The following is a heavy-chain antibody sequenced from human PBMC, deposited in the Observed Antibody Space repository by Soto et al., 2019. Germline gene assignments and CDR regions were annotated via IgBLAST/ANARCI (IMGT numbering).Heavy chain of an antibody. J-gene: IGHJ6*02. CDR3: AREGYYSGSESYSPPRYYGMDV. CDR1: GYIFHNYG. V-gene: IGHV1-18*01. D-gene: IGHD3-10*01. Sequence: QVQLVQSGAEVKKPGASVKVSCKTSGYIFHNYGISWVRQAPGQGLEWMGWISDYNGNTKYAQKFQGRVTMATDTPPRTAYMELRSLRSDDTAVYYCAREGYYSGSESYSPPRYYGMDVWGQGTTVTVSS. CDR2: ISDYNGNT.